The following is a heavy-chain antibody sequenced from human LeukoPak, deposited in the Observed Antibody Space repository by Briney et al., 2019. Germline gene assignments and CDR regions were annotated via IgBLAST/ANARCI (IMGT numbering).Heavy chain of an antibody. CDR1: GFTFSNYW. D-gene: IGHD5-24*01. CDR2: IKEDESEE. Sequence: PGGSLRLSCGASGFTFSNYWMTWVRQAPGKGLEWVANIKEDESEENYADSVKGRFTISRDNAKNSLYLQMNRLSVEDTAVYYCAKYRLIWLPAPVFDSWGQGNLVTVSS. J-gene: IGHJ4*02. CDR3: AKYRLIWLPAPVFDS. V-gene: IGHV3-7*01.